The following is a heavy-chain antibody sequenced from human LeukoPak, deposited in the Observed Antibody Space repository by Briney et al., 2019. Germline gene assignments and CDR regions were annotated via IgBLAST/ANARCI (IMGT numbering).Heavy chain of an antibody. J-gene: IGHJ4*02. CDR2: IYYSGST. CDR1: GGSISSYY. CDR3: ARGRRGYYYDSSGYCDY. D-gene: IGHD3-22*01. Sequence: PSETLSLTCTVSGGSISSYYWSWIRQPPGKGLEWIGYIYYSGSTNYNPSLKSRVTISVDTSKNQFSLKLSSVTAADTAVYYCARGRRGYYYDSSGYCDYWGQGTLVTVSS. V-gene: IGHV4-59*08.